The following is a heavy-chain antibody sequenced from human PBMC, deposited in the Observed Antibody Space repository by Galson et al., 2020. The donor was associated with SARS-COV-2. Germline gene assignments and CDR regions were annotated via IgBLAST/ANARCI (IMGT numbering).Heavy chain of an antibody. CDR1: GFTFTSSA. CDR3: AAFVARPVY. Sequence: SVKVSCKTSGFTFTSSAVQWLRQARGQRLAWIGWIVVGSGKPNYAQKFQESVTITRDMSTSTAYMELSSLTYEDTAVYYCAAFVARPVYWGQGTLVTVSS. D-gene: IGHD6-6*01. V-gene: IGHV1-58*01. CDR2: IVVGSGKP. J-gene: IGHJ4*02.